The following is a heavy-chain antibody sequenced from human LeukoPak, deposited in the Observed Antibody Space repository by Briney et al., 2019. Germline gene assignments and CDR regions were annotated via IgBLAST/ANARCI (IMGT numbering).Heavy chain of an antibody. J-gene: IGHJ6*03. Sequence: GGSLRLSCAASGFTFSSYSMNWVRQAPGKGLEWVSSISSSSSYIYYADSVKGRFTISRDNAKNSLYLQMNSLRAEDTAVYYCARDLEGRWPPPYYYYYMDVWGKGTTVTVSS. D-gene: IGHD4-23*01. CDR1: GFTFSSYS. V-gene: IGHV3-21*01. CDR2: ISSSSSYI. CDR3: ARDLEGRWPPPYYYYYMDV.